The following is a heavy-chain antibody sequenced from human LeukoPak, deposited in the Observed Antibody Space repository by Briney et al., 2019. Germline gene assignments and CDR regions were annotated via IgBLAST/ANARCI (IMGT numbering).Heavy chain of an antibody. D-gene: IGHD3-9*01. CDR1: GFTFSSYA. J-gene: IGHJ6*02. CDR2: IYSGGST. V-gene: IGHV3-53*01. Sequence: GGSLRLSCAASGFTFSSYAMSWVRQAPGKGLEWVSVIYSGGSTYYADSVKGRFAISRDNSKNTLYLQMNSLRAEDTAVYYCARAGGVTGSLGMDVWGQGTTVTVSS. CDR3: ARAGGVTGSLGMDV.